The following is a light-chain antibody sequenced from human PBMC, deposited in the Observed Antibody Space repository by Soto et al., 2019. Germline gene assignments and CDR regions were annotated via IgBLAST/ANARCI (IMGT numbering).Light chain of an antibody. J-gene: IGLJ1*01. CDR3: CSYAGSFTYL. CDR1: SGDVGSYNL. V-gene: IGLV2-23*01. CDR2: EDI. Sequence: QSVLTQPASVSGSPGQSITIPCTGTSGDVGSYNLVSWYQQLPGKAPKLMIFEDIKRPSGVSNRFSGSKSGNTASLTISGLQAVYEADYYCCSYAGSFTYLFGTGTKFTVL.